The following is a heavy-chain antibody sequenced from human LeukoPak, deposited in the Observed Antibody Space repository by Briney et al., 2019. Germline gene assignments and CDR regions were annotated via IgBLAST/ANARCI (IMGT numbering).Heavy chain of an antibody. D-gene: IGHD6-13*01. CDR3: TRQQLDAFDI. CDR2: INSDGSST. V-gene: IGHV3-74*01. CDR1: GFTFTTYW. Sequence: GGSLRLSCAASGFTFTTYWMHWVRQAPGTGLVWVSRINSDGSSTTYADSVKGRFTISRDNAKNTLSLQMNSLRAEDTAVYYCTRQQLDAFDIWGPGTMVTVSS. J-gene: IGHJ3*02.